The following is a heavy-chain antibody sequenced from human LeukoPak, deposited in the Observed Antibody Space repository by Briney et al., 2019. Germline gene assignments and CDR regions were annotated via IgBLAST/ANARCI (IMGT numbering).Heavy chain of an antibody. CDR3: AKRGSSSWADY. Sequence: LTGGSLRLSCATSGFTFSSYAMSWVRQAPGKGLEWVSAISGSGGSTYYADSVKGRFTISRDNSKNTLYLQMNSLRAEDTAVYYCAKRGSSSWADYWGQGTLVTVSS. CDR1: GFTFSSYA. J-gene: IGHJ4*02. D-gene: IGHD6-13*01. CDR2: ISGSGGST. V-gene: IGHV3-23*01.